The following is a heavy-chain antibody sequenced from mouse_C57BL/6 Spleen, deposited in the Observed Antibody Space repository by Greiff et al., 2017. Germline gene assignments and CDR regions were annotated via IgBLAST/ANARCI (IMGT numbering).Heavy chain of an antibody. CDR2: IDPSDSYT. CDR1: GYTFTSYW. V-gene: IGHV1-50*01. D-gene: IGHD1-1*01. J-gene: IGHJ3*01. Sequence: VQLQQPGAELVKPGASVKLSCKASGYTFTSYWMQWVKQRPGQGLEWIGEIDPSDSYTNYNQKFKGKATLTVDTSSSTAYMQLSSLTSEDSAVYYCARNYGSSQFAYWGQGTLVTVSA. CDR3: ARNYGSSQFAY.